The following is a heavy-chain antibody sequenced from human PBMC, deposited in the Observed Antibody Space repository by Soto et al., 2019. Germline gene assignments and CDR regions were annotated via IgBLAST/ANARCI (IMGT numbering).Heavy chain of an antibody. CDR3: ATPGPLAAFDI. CDR2: ISSSSSTI. V-gene: IGHV3-48*01. Sequence: GGSLRLSCAASGFTFSSYSMNWVRQAPGKGLEWVSYISSSSSTIYYADSVKGRFTISRDNAKNSLYLQMNSLRAEDTAVYYGATPGPLAAFDIWGQGTMVTVSS. J-gene: IGHJ3*02. CDR1: GFTFSSYS.